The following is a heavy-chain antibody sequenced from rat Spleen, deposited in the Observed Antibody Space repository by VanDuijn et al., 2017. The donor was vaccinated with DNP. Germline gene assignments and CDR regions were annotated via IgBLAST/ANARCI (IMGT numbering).Heavy chain of an antibody. Sequence: EVQLVETGGGLVQPGRSLKLSCAASEFTFSKSDVAWVRQTPNRGLEWVAMISHSDGTTYYPDSVKGRFTISSDNAKNTLSLQMNSLRSEDTATYYCARVGDLHDGGDGDVLDVWGQGTSVTVSS. J-gene: IGHJ4*01. CDR1: EFTFSKSD. D-gene: IGHD1-12*02. V-gene: IGHV5S13*01. CDR3: ARVGDLHDGGDGDVLDV. CDR2: ISHSDGTT.